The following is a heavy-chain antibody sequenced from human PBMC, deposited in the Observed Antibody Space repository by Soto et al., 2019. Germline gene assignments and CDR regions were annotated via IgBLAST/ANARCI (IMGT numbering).Heavy chain of an antibody. CDR1: GYTFTSYG. CDR2: ISAYNGNT. J-gene: IGHJ6*02. V-gene: IGHV1-18*01. CDR3: AGNTVPELYYYYGMDV. D-gene: IGHD4-17*01. Sequence: ASVKVSCKASGYTFTSYGISWVRQAPGQGLEWMGWISAYNGNTNYAQKLQGRVTMTTDTSTSTAYMELRSLRSDDTAVYYCAGNTVPELYYYYGMDVWGQGTTVTVSS.